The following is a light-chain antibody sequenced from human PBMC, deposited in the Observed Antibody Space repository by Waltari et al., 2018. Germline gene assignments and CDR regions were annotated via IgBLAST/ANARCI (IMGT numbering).Light chain of an antibody. J-gene: IGLJ2*01. CDR3: CSYAGRYTSV. Sequence: QSALTQPRSVSGSPGQSVTLSCPGTSPEIGGYKYVSRYQQHAGKAPKLTIYDVDKRPSGVPDRFSGSKAGNTASLTISGLLTDDEADYYCCSYAGRYTSVFGGGTRVTVL. V-gene: IGLV2-11*01. CDR2: DVD. CDR1: SPEIGGYKY.